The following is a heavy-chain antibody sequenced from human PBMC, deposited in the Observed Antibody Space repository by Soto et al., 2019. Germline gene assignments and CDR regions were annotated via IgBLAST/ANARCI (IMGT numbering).Heavy chain of an antibody. V-gene: IGHV3-48*02. J-gene: IGHJ4*02. CDR2: ILSSSGTI. CDR3: VRDSLFDH. Sequence: EVQLVESGGDLVQPGGSLRLSCEASGFTFNTYNMNWIRQAPGKGLEWVSYILSSSGTIYYADSVKGRFTISRDNAKNSVYLQMNSLRDEDTAVYYCVRDSLFDHWVLGTLVTVSS. CDR1: GFTFNTYN.